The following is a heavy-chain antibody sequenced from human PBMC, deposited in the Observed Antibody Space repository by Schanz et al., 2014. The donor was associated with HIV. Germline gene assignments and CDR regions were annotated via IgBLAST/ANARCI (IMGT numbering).Heavy chain of an antibody. Sequence: QVQLVLSGAEVKRPGASVKVSCKASGYTFTSYGITWVRQAPGQGLEWMGWLNTNIGATDYAPKFQGRVTVTGDTSTGTAYMEMRRLRSGDTAVYYCARSSGWGGWSTWDGMDVWGQGTTVTVS. CDR3: ARSSGWGGWSTWDGMDV. V-gene: IGHV1-18*01. D-gene: IGHD6-19*01. CDR1: GYTFTSYG. J-gene: IGHJ6*02. CDR2: LNTNIGAT.